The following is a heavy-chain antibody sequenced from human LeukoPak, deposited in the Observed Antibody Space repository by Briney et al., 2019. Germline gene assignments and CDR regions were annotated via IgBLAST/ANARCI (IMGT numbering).Heavy chain of an antibody. CDR2: IYPGDSDT. CDR1: GYSFTNYW. V-gene: IGHV5-51*01. Sequence: GASLQISSNGAGYSFTNYWIGWVRRMPGKRLEWMGIIYPGDSDTRYSPSFHCEVTISADKSISTAYLQWSSLKASDTGRYYCATGGGIPDWGQGTLVTVAS. J-gene: IGHJ4*02. CDR3: ATGGGIPD. D-gene: IGHD1-20*01.